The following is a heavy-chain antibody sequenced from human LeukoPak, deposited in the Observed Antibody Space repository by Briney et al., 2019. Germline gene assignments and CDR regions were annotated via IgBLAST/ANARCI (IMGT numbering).Heavy chain of an antibody. D-gene: IGHD3-16*01. J-gene: IGHJ5*02. Sequence: PAETLSLICSVSGGSISHGNYLWGWVRQPPGKGLEWIVLQHNDGWTQYNSSLRSRVTISLDKPNSRFSLTLTSVTATDTAVYYCARYASGLEWFDPWGQGILVTVSS. V-gene: IGHV4-39*01. CDR3: ARYASGLEWFDP. CDR1: GGSISHGNYL. CDR2: QHNDGWT.